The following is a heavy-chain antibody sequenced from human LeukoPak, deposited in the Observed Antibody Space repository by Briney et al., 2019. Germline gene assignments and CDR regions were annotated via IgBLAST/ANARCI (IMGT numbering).Heavy chain of an antibody. Sequence: GASVKVSCKASGYTFTGYYMHWVRQAPGQGLEWMGRINPNSGGTNYAQKFQGRVTMTRDTSISTAYMELSRLRSDDTAVYYCARAPLLSPSYFDYWGQGTLVTVSS. CDR1: GYTFTGYY. D-gene: IGHD3-10*01. CDR3: ARAPLLSPSYFDY. CDR2: INPNSGGT. V-gene: IGHV1-2*06. J-gene: IGHJ4*02.